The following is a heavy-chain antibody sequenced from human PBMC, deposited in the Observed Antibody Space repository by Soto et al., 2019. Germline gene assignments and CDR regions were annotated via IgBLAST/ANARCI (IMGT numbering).Heavy chain of an antibody. V-gene: IGHV3-30*18. CDR3: AKENNLMQEYSVSSYFDY. Sequence: HPGGSLRLSCEASGFTFSSYGMHWVRQAPGKGLEWVAVISYDGSNKYYGDPVKGRFTTSRDNSKNTLYLQMNSLRAEDTAVYYCAKENNLMQEYSVSSYFDYWGQGTLVTVSS. CDR2: ISYDGSNK. J-gene: IGHJ4*02. CDR1: GFTFSSYG. D-gene: IGHD6-6*01.